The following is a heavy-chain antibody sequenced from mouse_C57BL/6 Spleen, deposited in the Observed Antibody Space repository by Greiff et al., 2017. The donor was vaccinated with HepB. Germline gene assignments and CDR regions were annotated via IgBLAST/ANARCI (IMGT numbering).Heavy chain of an antibody. CDR1: GFSLTSYG. J-gene: IGHJ3*01. CDR3: ASAYDYDAVWFAY. D-gene: IGHD2-4*01. V-gene: IGHV2-2*01. Sequence: VQLVESGPGLVQPSQRLSITCTVSGFSLTSYGVHWVRQSPGKGLEWLGVIWSGGSTDYNAAFISRLSISKDNSKSQVFFKMNSLQADDTAIYYCASAYDYDAVWFAYWGQGTLVTVSA. CDR2: IWSGGST.